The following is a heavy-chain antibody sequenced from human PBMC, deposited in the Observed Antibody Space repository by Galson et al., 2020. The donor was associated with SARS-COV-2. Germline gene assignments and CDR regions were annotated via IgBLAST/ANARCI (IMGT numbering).Heavy chain of an antibody. J-gene: IGHJ6*02. CDR3: ASSGCSGGSCYEFYGMDV. CDR1: GFTFSSYS. D-gene: IGHD2-15*01. CDR2: ISSSSSYI. V-gene: IGHV3-21*01. Sequence: PGGSLRLSCAASGFTFSSYSMNWVRQAPGKGLEWVSSISSSSSYIYYADSVKGRFTISRDNAKNSLYLQMNSLRAEDTAVYYCASSGCSGGSCYEFYGMDVWGQGTTVTVSS.